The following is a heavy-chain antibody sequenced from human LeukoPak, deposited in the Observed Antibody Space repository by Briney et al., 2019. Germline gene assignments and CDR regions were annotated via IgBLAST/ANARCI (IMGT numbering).Heavy chain of an antibody. Sequence: SETLSLTCTVSGGSISSYYWSWIRQPPGKGLEWIGYIYTSGSTNYNPSLKSRVTISVDTSKNQFSLKLSSVTAADTAVYYCARHFRKIPISSSDAFDIWGQGTMVTVSS. J-gene: IGHJ3*02. V-gene: IGHV4-4*09. CDR1: GGSISSYY. CDR3: ARHFRKIPISSSDAFDI. CDR2: IYTSGST. D-gene: IGHD6-6*01.